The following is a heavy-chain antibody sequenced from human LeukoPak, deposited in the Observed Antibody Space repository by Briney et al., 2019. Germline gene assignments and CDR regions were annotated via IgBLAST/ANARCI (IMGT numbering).Heavy chain of an antibody. CDR3: AGLSINWNALGY. D-gene: IGHD1-1*01. J-gene: IGHJ4*02. CDR2: IHYSGNT. CDR1: GGSIISYY. V-gene: IGHV4-59*01. Sequence: SETLSLTCTVSGGSIISYYWGWIRQPPGKGLEWIGCIHYSGNTHYNPSLKSRVTISVDTSKNQFSLKLNSVTAADTAVYYCAGLSINWNALGYWGQGTLVTVSS.